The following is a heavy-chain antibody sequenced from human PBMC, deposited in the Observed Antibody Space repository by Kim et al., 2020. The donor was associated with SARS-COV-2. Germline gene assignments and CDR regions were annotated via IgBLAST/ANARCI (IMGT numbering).Heavy chain of an antibody. V-gene: IGHV4-39*01. CDR3: ARLPFDILTGYYTLFDY. J-gene: IGHJ4*02. D-gene: IGHD3-9*01. CDR1: GGSISSSSYY. CDR2: IYYSGST. Sequence: SETLSLTCTVSGGSISSSSYYWGWIRQPPGKGLEWIGSIYYSGSTYYNPSLKCRVTISVDTSKNQFSLKLSSVTAADTAVYYCARLPFDILTGYYTLFDYWGQGTLVTVSS.